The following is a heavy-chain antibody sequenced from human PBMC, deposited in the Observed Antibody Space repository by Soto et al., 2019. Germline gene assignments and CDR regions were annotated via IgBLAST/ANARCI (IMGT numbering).Heavy chain of an antibody. CDR2: VHPGNSDI. Sequence: GDSLNISCNPSGYSFKSYWSGWVRQMPGKGLEWMGIVHPGNSDIRYSASFQGEVTASVDKSISTAYLQWSSLKASDTTMYYCAALTGATFHWGQGTLVTVSS. V-gene: IGHV5-51*01. CDR1: GYSFKSYW. D-gene: IGHD1-20*01. CDR3: AALTGATFH. J-gene: IGHJ4*02.